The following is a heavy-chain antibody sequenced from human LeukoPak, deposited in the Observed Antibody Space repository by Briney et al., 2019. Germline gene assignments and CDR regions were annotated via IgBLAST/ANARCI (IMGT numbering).Heavy chain of an antibody. Sequence: SGPTLVNPTQTLTLTCTFSGFSLNTRGVGVGWIRLPPGKALEWLAHIYWDDDKRYSPSLKSRLAIARDSSKNRVVLTMANIAPEATATYYCAQVIWLGDYYYFDYWGQGTPVTVSS. CDR1: GFSLNTRGVG. CDR3: AQVIWLGDYYYFDY. V-gene: IGHV2-5*02. D-gene: IGHD3-10*01. J-gene: IGHJ4*02. CDR2: IYWDDDK.